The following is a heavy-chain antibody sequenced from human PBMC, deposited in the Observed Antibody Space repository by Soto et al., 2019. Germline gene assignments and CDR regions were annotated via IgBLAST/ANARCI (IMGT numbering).Heavy chain of an antibody. Sequence: EVQLLESGGGSVQPGGSLRLSCAASGFTFSSYAMNWVRRPPGKGLEWVSSISGSGGTAYYADSVKGRFSISRDSLVNTLYLQMNSLRDEDTAVYDCAKGWVQGCNFDYWGQGTLVTVSP. CDR2: ISGSGGTA. CDR1: GFTFSSYA. CDR3: AKGWVQGCNFDY. D-gene: IGHD5-18*01. J-gene: IGHJ4*02. V-gene: IGHV3-23*01.